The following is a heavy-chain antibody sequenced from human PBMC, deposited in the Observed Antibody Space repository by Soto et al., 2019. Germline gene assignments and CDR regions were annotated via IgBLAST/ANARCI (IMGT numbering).Heavy chain of an antibody. J-gene: IGHJ2*01. CDR1: GYTFTSYG. V-gene: IGHV1-18*01. CDR3: AGGVAAADLYWYFDL. CDR2: ISAYNGNT. Sequence: GASVKVSCKASGYTFTSYGISWVRQAPGQGLEWMGWISAYNGNTNYAQKLQGRVTMTTDTSTSTAYMELRSLRSDDTAVYYCAGGVAAADLYWYFDLWGRGTLVTVSS. D-gene: IGHD6-13*01.